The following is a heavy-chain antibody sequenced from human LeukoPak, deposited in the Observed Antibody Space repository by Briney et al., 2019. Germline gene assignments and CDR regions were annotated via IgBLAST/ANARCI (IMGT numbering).Heavy chain of an antibody. CDR1: GFTFSSYW. J-gene: IGHJ5*02. Sequence: PGGSLRLSCVASGFTFSSYWMHWVRQDPWKGLVWVSRINPDGSVTGYADSVKGRFTVSRDNAKNTLYLQMNSLRAEDTAIYYCTRNFDYGDYLWGQGTLVTVSS. CDR2: INPDGSVT. D-gene: IGHD4-17*01. V-gene: IGHV3-74*01. CDR3: TRNFDYGDYL.